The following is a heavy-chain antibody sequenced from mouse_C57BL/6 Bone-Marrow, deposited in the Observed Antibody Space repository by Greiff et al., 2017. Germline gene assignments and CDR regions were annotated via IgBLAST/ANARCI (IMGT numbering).Heavy chain of an antibody. CDR3: TRETVVAYYYAMDY. CDR1: GYTFTSYW. CDR2: IYPGNSDT. Sequence: VQLQQSGTVLARPGASVKMSCKTSGYTFTSYWMHWVKQRPGQGLEWIGAIYPGNSDTSYNQKFKGKAKLTAVTSASTAYMELSSLTNEDSAVYYCTRETVVAYYYAMDYWGKGTSVTVSS. V-gene: IGHV1-5*01. D-gene: IGHD1-1*01. J-gene: IGHJ4*01.